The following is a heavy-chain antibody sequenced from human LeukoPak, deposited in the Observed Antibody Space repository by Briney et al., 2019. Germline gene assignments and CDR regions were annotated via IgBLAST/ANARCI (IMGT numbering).Heavy chain of an antibody. CDR2: IWYDGSNE. Sequence: GGSLRLSCAASGFSFSTYGMHWVRQAPGKGLEWVAVIWYDGSNEFYSDSVKGRFTISRDNDKNSLFLQMNSLRDEDTAVYYCAGGGTYCGSDCYFSANWGQGTLVTVSS. V-gene: IGHV3-33*01. D-gene: IGHD2-21*02. CDR1: GFSFSTYG. J-gene: IGHJ4*02. CDR3: AGGGTYCGSDCYFSAN.